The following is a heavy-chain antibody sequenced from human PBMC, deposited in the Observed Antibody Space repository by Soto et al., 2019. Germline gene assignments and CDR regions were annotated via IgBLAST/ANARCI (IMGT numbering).Heavy chain of an antibody. D-gene: IGHD3-10*01. CDR1: GFTFSSYW. CDR2: INGGGGST. CDR3: ARWFTYGNFDYFDY. V-gene: IGHV3-74*01. Sequence: GGSLRLSCAASGFTFSSYWMHWFRQAPGKGLMWVSRINGGGGSTTYADSVKGRFTISRDSAKNTLYLQMNGLRAEDTALYYCARWFTYGNFDYFDYWGQGTQVTVSS. J-gene: IGHJ4*02.